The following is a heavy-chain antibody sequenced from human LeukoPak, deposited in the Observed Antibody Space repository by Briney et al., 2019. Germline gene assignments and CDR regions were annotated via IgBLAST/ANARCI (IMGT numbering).Heavy chain of an antibody. CDR1: GGSISSSSYY. CDR2: IYYSGST. J-gene: IGHJ4*02. V-gene: IGHV4-39*07. D-gene: IGHD3-16*02. CDR3: AREVGGPRDVWGSYRQPHDY. Sequence: SETLSLTCTVSGGSISSSSYYWGWIRQPPGRGLEWIGSIYYSGSTYYNPSLKSRVTISVDTSKNQFSLKLSSVTAADTAVYYCAREVGGPRDVWGSYRQPHDYWGQGTLVTVSS.